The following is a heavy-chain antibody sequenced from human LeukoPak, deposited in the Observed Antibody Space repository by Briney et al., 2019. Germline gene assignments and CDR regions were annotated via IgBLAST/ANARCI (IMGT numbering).Heavy chain of an antibody. CDR3: ARQRLWVATSLWNAQEKYAFDI. CDR1: GGSISSSSYY. V-gene: IGHV4-39*01. CDR2: IYYSGST. D-gene: IGHD5-24*01. J-gene: IGHJ3*02. Sequence: SETLSLTCIVSGGSISSSSYYWGWIRQPPGKGLEWIGSIYYSGSTYYNPSLKSRVTISVDTTKNQFSLKLSSVTAADTAVYYCARQRLWVATSLWNAQEKYAFDIWGQGTMVTVSS.